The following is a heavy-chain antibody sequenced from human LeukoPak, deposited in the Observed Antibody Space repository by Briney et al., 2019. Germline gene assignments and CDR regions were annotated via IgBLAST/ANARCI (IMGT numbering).Heavy chain of an antibody. Sequence: GGSLRLSCAASGFTFSSYGMHWVRQAPGKGLEWVAVISYDGSNKYYVDSVKGRFTISRDNAKNSLYLQMNSLRAGDTAVYYCARGYDYGGKRGYYFDYWGQGTLVTVSS. CDR3: ARGYDYGGKRGYYFDY. J-gene: IGHJ4*02. D-gene: IGHD4-23*01. CDR2: ISYDGSNK. V-gene: IGHV3-30*03. CDR1: GFTFSSYG.